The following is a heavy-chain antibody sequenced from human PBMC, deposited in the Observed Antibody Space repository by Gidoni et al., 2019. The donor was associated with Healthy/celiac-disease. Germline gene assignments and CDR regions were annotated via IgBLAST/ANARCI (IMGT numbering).Heavy chain of an antibody. CDR2: MTQGGSEK. J-gene: IGHJ4*02. CDR1: VFTFSSDL. Sequence: EVQLVESGGGVVQPGGSRRLSCAASVFTFSSDLMSCVRQAPGKGLEWVANMTQGGSEKYLVDSVNGRFTISRDNSKNSLYLQMNSLGAEDTAVYYCARDKGYFDYWGQGTLVTVSS. CDR3: ARDKGYFDY. V-gene: IGHV3-7*01.